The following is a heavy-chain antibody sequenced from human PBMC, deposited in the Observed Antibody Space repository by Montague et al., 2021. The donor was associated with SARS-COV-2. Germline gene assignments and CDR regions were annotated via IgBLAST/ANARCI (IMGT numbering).Heavy chain of an antibody. CDR1: GDRVWSNTAA. Sequence: CAISGDRVWSNTAAWNWIRQSPSGGLEWLGRTNYRSKWTSDYATSVEGRISIDPDTSKNQFFLHLRSVTPEDTGVYYCVRDTGSAQAGFDAWGQGTLVTVPS. J-gene: IGHJ4*02. V-gene: IGHV6-1*01. CDR3: VRDTGSAQAGFDA. D-gene: IGHD4-17*01. CDR2: TNYRSKWTS.